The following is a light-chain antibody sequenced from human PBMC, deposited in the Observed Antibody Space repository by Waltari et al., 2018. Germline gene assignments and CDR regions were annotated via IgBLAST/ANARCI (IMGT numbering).Light chain of an antibody. CDR1: SGSLSTTSY. V-gene: IGLV8-61*01. Sequence: QTVVTQEPSLSVSPGGTVTLTCALSSGSLSTTSYATWYQQTPGQGPRPRVEKANARSSGVPGRFSGSILGNTAALTITGAQADDESDYYCALYMGSGIWVFGGGTRLTVL. CDR3: ALYMGSGIWV. J-gene: IGLJ3*02. CDR2: KAN.